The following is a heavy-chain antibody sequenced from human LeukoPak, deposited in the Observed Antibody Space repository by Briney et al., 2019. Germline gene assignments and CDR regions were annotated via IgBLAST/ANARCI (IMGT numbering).Heavy chain of an antibody. V-gene: IGHV3-73*01. J-gene: IGHJ6*02. CDR3: TRLNYYGSGKAIDYYGMDV. Sequence: GGSLKLSCAASGFTFSGSAMHWVRQASGKGLEWVGRIRSKANSYATAYAESVKGRFSISRDDSKKTAYLQMNSLKTEDTAVYYCTRLNYYGSGKAIDYYGMDVWGQGTTVTVSS. D-gene: IGHD3-10*01. CDR2: IRSKANSYAT. CDR1: GFTFSGSA.